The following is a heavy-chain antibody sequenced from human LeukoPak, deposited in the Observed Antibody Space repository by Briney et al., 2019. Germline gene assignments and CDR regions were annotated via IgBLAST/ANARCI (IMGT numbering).Heavy chain of an antibody. D-gene: IGHD1-26*01. CDR3: ARLRIVGATLMYAFDI. CDR1: GYTFTSYD. CDR2: MNPNSGNT. V-gene: IGHV1-8*03. Sequence: ASVKVSCKASGYTFTSYDTNWVRQATGQGLEWMGWMNPNSGNTGYAQKFQGRVTITRNTSISTAYMELSSLRSEDTAVYYCARLRIVGATLMYAFDIWGQGTMVTVSS. J-gene: IGHJ3*02.